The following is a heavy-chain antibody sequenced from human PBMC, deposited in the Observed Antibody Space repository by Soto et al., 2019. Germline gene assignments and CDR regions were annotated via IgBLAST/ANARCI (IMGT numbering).Heavy chain of an antibody. Sequence: QVQLVESGGGVVQPGRSLRLSCAASGFTFSSYAMHWVRQAPGKGLEWVAVISYDGSNKYYADSVKGRFTIPRDNSKNTLYLQMNSLRAEDTAVYYCAREGGGNGEANWFDPWGQGTLVTVSS. D-gene: IGHD2-15*01. V-gene: IGHV3-30-3*01. CDR1: GFTFSSYA. J-gene: IGHJ5*02. CDR2: ISYDGSNK. CDR3: AREGGGNGEANWFDP.